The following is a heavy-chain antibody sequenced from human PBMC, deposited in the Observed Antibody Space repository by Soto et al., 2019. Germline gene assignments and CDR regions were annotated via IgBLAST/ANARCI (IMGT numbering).Heavy chain of an antibody. Sequence: EVQLVESGGDLVQPGGSLRLSCAASGFSFTSYWMSWVCQAPGKGLEWLANIKTDGTEKYYVGAVKGRFTISTDSAKNLLYLQMNNLRDEDTAIYYCARDNWFGWDNWGQGTLVTVSS. CDR3: ARDNWFGWDN. CDR2: IKTDGTEK. V-gene: IGHV3-7*01. J-gene: IGHJ4*02. CDR1: GFSFTSYW. D-gene: IGHD3-10*01.